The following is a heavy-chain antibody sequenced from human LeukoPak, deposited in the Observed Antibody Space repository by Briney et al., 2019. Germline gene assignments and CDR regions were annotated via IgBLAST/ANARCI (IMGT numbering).Heavy chain of an antibody. J-gene: IGHJ4*02. V-gene: IGHV3-30*02. D-gene: IGHD1-14*01. CDR2: IRYDGSNK. CDR1: GLTFSSYG. CDR3: AKPARTDYADY. Sequence: GGSLRLSCAASGLTFSSYGMHWVRQGPGKGLEWVAFIRYDGSNKNYADSVKGRFTISRDNSKNTLYLQMNSLRAEDTAVYYCAKPARTDYADYWGQGTLVTVSS.